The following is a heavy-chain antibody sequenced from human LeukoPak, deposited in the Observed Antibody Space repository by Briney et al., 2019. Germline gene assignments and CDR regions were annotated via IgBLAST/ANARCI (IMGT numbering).Heavy chain of an antibody. CDR1: GDSINSLDL. V-gene: IGHV4-4*02. D-gene: IGHD6-13*01. J-gene: IGHJ4*02. Sequence: SETLSLTCTVSGDSINSLDLWSWVRQPPGKGLEWIGEIYHSGSTNYNPSLKSRVTISVDKSKNQFSLKLSSVTAADTAVYYCAKAYSSSWYSNYFDYWGQGTLVTVSS. CDR3: AKAYSSSWYSNYFDY. CDR2: IYHSGST.